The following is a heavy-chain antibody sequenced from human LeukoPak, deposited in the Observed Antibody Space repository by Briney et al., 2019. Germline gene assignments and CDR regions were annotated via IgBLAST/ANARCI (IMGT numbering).Heavy chain of an antibody. CDR2: ISPSGST. CDR1: DVSIFRSNW. Sequence: SETLSLTCAVSDVSIFRSNWWSWVRQPPGKGLEWIGQISPSGSTYYSPSLKSRVTISVDTSKNQFSLKLSSVTAADTAVYYCARGSSGYYYYFDYWGQGTLVTVSS. CDR3: ARGSSGYYYYFDY. J-gene: IGHJ4*02. D-gene: IGHD3-22*01. V-gene: IGHV4-4*02.